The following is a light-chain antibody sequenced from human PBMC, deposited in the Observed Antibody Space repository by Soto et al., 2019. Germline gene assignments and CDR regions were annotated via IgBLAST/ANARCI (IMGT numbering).Light chain of an antibody. V-gene: IGKV1D-12*01. Sequence: DIQMTQPPSSLSASVGDRVTITCRASLVISSSLAWYQQRPGKAPKLLIYAASSLQTGVPSSFIGRESGTDFTLTISRRPPEDFSTYYCQQGDSLPFTFGQGKRL. J-gene: IGKJ5*01. CDR2: AAS. CDR3: QQGDSLPFT. CDR1: LVISSS.